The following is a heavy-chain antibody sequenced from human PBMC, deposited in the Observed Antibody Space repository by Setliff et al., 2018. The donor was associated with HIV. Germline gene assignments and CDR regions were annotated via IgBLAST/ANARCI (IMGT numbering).Heavy chain of an antibody. CDR3: ARTPQEVVVVAATRPYYYYYMDV. CDR1: GGSFSGNY. CDR2: ISPSGST. D-gene: IGHD2-15*01. V-gene: IGHV4-34*01. J-gene: IGHJ6*03. Sequence: LSLTCAIYGGSFSGNYWSWIRQPPGKGLEWIGEISPSGSTNYNPSLKSRVTISVDTSENQFSLKLSSVTAADTAVYYCARTPQEVVVVAATRPYYYYYMDVWGKGTTVTVSS.